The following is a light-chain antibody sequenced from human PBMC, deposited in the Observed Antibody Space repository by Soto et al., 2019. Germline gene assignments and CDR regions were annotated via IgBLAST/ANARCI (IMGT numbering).Light chain of an antibody. CDR2: GSS. J-gene: IGKJ1*01. V-gene: IGKV3-20*01. CDR3: QQYGGLPRT. CDR1: QSVTRSY. Sequence: EIVLTQSPGTLSLSPGERATLSCRASQSVTRSYLAWYQQRPGQAPRLLIYGSSSRATGIPDRFSGSGSGTDFTLTISRLEPEDFAVYYCQQYGGLPRTFGQETKVEIK.